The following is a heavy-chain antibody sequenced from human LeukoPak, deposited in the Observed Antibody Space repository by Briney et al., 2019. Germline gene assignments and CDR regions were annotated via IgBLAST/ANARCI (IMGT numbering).Heavy chain of an antibody. J-gene: IGHJ4*02. CDR1: GGSITSYY. V-gene: IGHV4-4*07. Sequence: SETLSLTCTVSGGSITSYYWSWVRQPAGKGLEWIGRIYSSGSTNYNPSFKSRVTMSVDTSKNQFSLKMNSVTATDTAVYYCARSGGSGTYYDGSFDYWGQGTLVTVSS. CDR3: ARSGGSGTYYDGSFDY. D-gene: IGHD1-26*01. CDR2: IYSSGST.